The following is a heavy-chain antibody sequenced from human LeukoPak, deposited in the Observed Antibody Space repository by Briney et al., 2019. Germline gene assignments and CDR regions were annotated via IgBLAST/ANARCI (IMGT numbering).Heavy chain of an antibody. CDR1: GFTFSNYG. J-gene: IGHJ4*02. CDR3: AKVAVAAPEDY. V-gene: IGHV3-30*18. D-gene: IGHD6-19*01. Sequence: GGSLRLSCVASGFTFSNYGMHWVRQAPGKGLEWVAVISYDGSKKYYADSVKGRFTISRDNSENTLYLQMNSLRAEDTAVYYCAKVAVAAPEDYWGQGTLVTVSS. CDR2: ISYDGSKK.